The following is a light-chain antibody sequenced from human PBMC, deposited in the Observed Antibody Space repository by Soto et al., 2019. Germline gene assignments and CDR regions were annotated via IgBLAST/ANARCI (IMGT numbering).Light chain of an antibody. CDR1: SSDVGGCNY. CDR2: EVS. CDR3: SSYTSSSTLVV. V-gene: IGLV2-14*01. Sequence: QSALTQPASVSGSPGQSITISCTGTSSDVGGCNYVSRYQQHPGKAPKLMIYEVSNRPSGVSNRFSGSKSGNTASLTISGLQAEDEADYYCSSYTSSSTLVVFGGGTKVTVL. J-gene: IGLJ2*01.